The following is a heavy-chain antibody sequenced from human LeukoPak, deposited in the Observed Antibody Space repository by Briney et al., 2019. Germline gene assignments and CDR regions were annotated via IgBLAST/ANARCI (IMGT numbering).Heavy chain of an antibody. CDR2: IIPIFGTA. CDR3: ARTPGDYVDRYYYMDV. Sequence: GASVKVSCKASGGTFSSYAISWVRQAPGQGLEWMGGIIPIFGTANYAQKFQGRVTITADKSTSTAYMELSSLRSKDTAVYYCARTPGDYVDRYYYMDVWGKGTTVTVSS. D-gene: IGHD4-17*01. CDR1: GGTFSSYA. V-gene: IGHV1-69*06. J-gene: IGHJ6*03.